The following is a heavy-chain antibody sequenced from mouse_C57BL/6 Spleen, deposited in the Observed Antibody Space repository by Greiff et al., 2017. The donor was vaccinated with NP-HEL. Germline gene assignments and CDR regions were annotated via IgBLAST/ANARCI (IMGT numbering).Heavy chain of an antibody. D-gene: IGHD2-5*01. CDR2: IHPNSGST. Sequence: VQLQQPGAELVKPGASVKLSCKASGYTFTSYWMHWVKQRPGQGLEWIGMIHPNSGSTNYNEKFKSKATLTVDKSSSTAYMQLSSLTSEDSAVYYCARKDYSNYEGYFDYWGQGTTLTVSS. CDR1: GYTFTSYW. J-gene: IGHJ2*01. V-gene: IGHV1-64*01. CDR3: ARKDYSNYEGYFDY.